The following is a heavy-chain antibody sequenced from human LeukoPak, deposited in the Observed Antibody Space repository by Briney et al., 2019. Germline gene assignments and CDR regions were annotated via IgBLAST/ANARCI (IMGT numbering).Heavy chain of an antibody. Sequence: GGSLRLSCAASGFTLSSYEMNWVRQAPGKGLEWVSYISSSGSTIYYADSVKGRFTISRDNAKNSLYLQMNSLRAEDTAVYYCARGIWFGTFDYWGQGTLVTVSS. CDR2: ISSSGSTI. D-gene: IGHD3-10*01. V-gene: IGHV3-48*03. CDR1: GFTLSSYE. CDR3: ARGIWFGTFDY. J-gene: IGHJ4*02.